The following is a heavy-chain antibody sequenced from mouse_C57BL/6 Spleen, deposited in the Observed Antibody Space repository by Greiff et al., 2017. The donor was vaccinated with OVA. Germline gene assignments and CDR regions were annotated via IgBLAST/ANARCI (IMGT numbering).Heavy chain of an antibody. V-gene: IGHV7-3*01. D-gene: IGHD1-1*01. J-gene: IGHJ4*01. CDR1: GFTFTDYY. CDR3: ASSLRYAMDY. Sequence: EVQRVESGGGLVQPGGSLSLSCAASGFTFTDYYMSWVRQPPGKALEWLGFIRNKANGYTTEYSASVKGRFTISRDNSQSILYLQMNALRAEDSATYYCASSLRYAMDYWGQGTSVTVSS. CDR2: IRNKANGYTT.